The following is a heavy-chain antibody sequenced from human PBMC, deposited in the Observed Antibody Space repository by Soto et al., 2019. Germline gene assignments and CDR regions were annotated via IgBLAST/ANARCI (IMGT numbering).Heavy chain of an antibody. V-gene: IGHV3-72*01. CDR3: ARVSGGSGSYYSFGY. CDR2: TRNKANSYTT. J-gene: IGHJ4*02. CDR1: GFTFSDHY. D-gene: IGHD3-10*01. Sequence: PGGSLRLSCAASGFTFSDHYMDWVRHAPGKGLEWVGRTRNKANSYTTEYAASVKGRFTISRDDSKNSLYLQINSLKTEDTAVYYCARVSGGSGSYYSFGYWGQGTLVTVSS.